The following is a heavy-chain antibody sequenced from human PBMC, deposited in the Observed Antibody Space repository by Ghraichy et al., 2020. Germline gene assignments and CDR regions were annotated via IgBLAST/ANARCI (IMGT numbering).Heavy chain of an antibody. Sequence: GGSLRLSCAASGFTFSSYAMHWVRQAPGKGLEWVAVISYDGSNTSYADSVKGRFTISRDNSKNTLYLQMNSLRAEDPAVYYCAREHYYDSSGYSIEGPFDYWGQGTLVTVSS. V-gene: IGHV3-30-3*01. CDR1: GFTFSSYA. CDR2: ISYDGSNT. D-gene: IGHD3-22*01. CDR3: AREHYYDSSGYSIEGPFDY. J-gene: IGHJ4*02.